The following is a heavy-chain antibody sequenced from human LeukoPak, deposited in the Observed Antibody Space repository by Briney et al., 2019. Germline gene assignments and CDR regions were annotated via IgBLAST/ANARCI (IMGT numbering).Heavy chain of an antibody. Sequence: PRGSLRLSCAASGFTFSSYAMHWVRQAPGKGLEWVAVISYDGSNKYYADSVKGRFTISRDNAKNSLYLQMNSLRAEDTAVYYCAREGYCSSTSCYWVIIATYYMDVWGKGTTVTVSS. V-gene: IGHV3-30-3*01. CDR1: GFTFSSYA. CDR2: ISYDGSNK. D-gene: IGHD2-2*01. CDR3: AREGYCSSTSCYWVIIATYYMDV. J-gene: IGHJ6*03.